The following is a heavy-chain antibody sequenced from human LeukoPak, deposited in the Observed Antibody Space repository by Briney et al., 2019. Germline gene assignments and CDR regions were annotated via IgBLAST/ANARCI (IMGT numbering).Heavy chain of an antibody. CDR2: ISGSGGST. CDR1: GFTFSNYA. D-gene: IGHD3-10*01. J-gene: IGHJ4*02. CDR3: AKGSRAQGYYFDF. Sequence: PGGSLRLSCAASGFTFSNYAMSWVRQAPGKGLEWVSTISGSGGSTYYADSVKGRFTISRDNSKNTLYLQMNSLRAEDTAAYYCAKGSRAQGYYFDFWAREPWSPSRQ. V-gene: IGHV3-23*01.